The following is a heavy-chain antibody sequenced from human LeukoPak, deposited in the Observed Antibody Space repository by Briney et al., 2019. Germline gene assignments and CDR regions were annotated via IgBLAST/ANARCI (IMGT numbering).Heavy chain of an antibody. Sequence: SETLSLTCSVSGGSISSYYWSWIRQPPGRKLEWIGHIYYSGSTNNNSGRTNYSPSPKSRVTISVDRSKSQLSLQVSSVTAADTAVYYCARGSGRYYYYGIDVWGQGTTVTVSS. J-gene: IGHJ6*02. D-gene: IGHD7-27*01. V-gene: IGHV4-59*01. CDR3: ARGSGRYYYYGIDV. CDR2: IYYSGST. CDR1: GGSISSYY.